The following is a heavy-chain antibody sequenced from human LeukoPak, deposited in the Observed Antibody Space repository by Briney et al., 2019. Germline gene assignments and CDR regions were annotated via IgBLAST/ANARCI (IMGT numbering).Heavy chain of an antibody. CDR1: GFTFSSYG. D-gene: IGHD3-22*01. V-gene: IGHV3-48*03. CDR2: ISSSGSPT. CDR3: ARGGSRYDSSGYYP. J-gene: IGHJ5*02. Sequence: GGSLRLSCIASGFTFSSYGMYWVRQAPGKGLEWISYISSSGSPTYYADSVKGRFTISRDNAKNSLSLQMNSLRAEDTAVYYCARGGSRYDSSGYYPWGQGTLVTVSS.